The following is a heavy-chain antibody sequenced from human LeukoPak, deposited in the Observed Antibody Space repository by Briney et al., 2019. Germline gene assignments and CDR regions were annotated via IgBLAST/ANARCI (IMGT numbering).Heavy chain of an antibody. CDR3: AGGTTNTKGAFDM. Sequence: ASVKVSCKASGYTFTNYYIHWVRQAPGQGLEWMGIINPSGSSTSYAQKFQGRVTMTRDTSTSTVYMELSSLRSEDTAVYYCAGGTTNTKGAFDMWGQGTTVTVSS. CDR2: INPSGSST. J-gene: IGHJ3*02. D-gene: IGHD2-8*01. CDR1: GYTFTNYY. V-gene: IGHV1-46*01.